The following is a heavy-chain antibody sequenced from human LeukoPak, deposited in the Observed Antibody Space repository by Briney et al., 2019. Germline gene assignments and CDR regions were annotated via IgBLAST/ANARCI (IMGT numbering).Heavy chain of an antibody. V-gene: IGHV4-4*02. D-gene: IGHD3-10*01. J-gene: IGHJ4*01. CDR3: ARPFGITVFDH. CDR2: IYHSGST. Sequence: SETLSLTCAVSGGSISSSNWWSWVRQPPGKGLEWIGEIYHSGSTNYNPSLKSRVTISVGTSKNQFSLKLSSVTAADTAVYHCARPFGITVFDHLGQGNLVTVSS. CDR1: GGSISSSNW.